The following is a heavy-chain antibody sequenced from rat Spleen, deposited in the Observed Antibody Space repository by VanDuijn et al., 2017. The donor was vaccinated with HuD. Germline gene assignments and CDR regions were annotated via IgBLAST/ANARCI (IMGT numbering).Heavy chain of an antibody. CDR1: GFTFSDYY. V-gene: IGHV5-29*01. J-gene: IGHJ2*01. CDR2: ISYDGSTT. Sequence: EVRLVESDGGLVQPGGSLKLSCAASGFTFSDYYMAWVRQAPTKGLEWVATISYDGSTTYYRDSVKGRFTISRDNAKRTLYLQMDSLRSEDTATYYCATDSSYYWGQGVMVTVSS. CDR3: ATDSSYY. D-gene: IGHD1-2*01.